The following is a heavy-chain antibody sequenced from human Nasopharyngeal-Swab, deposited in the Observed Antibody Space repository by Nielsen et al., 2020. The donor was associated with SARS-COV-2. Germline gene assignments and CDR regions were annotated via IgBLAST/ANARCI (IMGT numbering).Heavy chain of an antibody. V-gene: IGHV3-21*01. CDR3: ARWDYSNYDLDY. J-gene: IGHJ4*02. D-gene: IGHD4-11*01. Sequence: GESLKISCAASGFTFSSYSMNWVRQAPGKGLEWVSSISSSSSYIYYADSVKGRFTISGDNAKNSLYLQMNSLRAEDTAVYYCARWDYSNYDLDYWGQGTLVTVSS. CDR1: GFTFSSYS. CDR2: ISSSSSYI.